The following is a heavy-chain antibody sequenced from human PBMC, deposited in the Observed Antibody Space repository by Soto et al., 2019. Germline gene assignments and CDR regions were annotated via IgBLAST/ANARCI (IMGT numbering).Heavy chain of an antibody. CDR3: ATRLRNYFDY. CDR2: IYYSGST. Sequence: SETLSLTCTVSGGSISSYYWSWIRQPPGKGLEWIGYIYYSGSTNYNPSLKSRVTISVDTSKNQFSLKLSSVTAADTAVYYCATRLRNYFDYWGQGTLVTVSS. J-gene: IGHJ4*02. V-gene: IGHV4-59*01. CDR1: GGSISSYY.